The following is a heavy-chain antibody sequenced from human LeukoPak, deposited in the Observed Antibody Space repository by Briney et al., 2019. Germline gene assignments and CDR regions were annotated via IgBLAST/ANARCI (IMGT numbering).Heavy chain of an antibody. Sequence: ASVKVSCKASGYTFTSYYMHWVRQAPGQGLEWMGIINPSGGSTSYAQEFQGRVTMTRDTSTSTVYMELSSLRSEDTAVYYCARDPVAGTPPFDHWGQRTLVTVSS. D-gene: IGHD6-19*01. CDR3: ARDPVAGTPPFDH. V-gene: IGHV1-46*01. J-gene: IGHJ4*02. CDR1: GYTFTSYY. CDR2: INPSGGST.